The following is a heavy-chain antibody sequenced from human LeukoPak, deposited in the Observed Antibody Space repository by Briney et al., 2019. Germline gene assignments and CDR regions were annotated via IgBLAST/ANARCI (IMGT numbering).Heavy chain of an antibody. J-gene: IGHJ5*02. CDR1: GFTFSSYW. V-gene: IGHV3-74*01. D-gene: IGHD6-19*01. Sequence: PGGSLRLSCAASGFTFSSYWMLWVRQAPGKGLVWVSRINSDGSSTNYADSVKGRFTLSRDNAKHTMYLQMNSLREEDTAVYYCVRVAGSVAGTGWFDPWGQGTLVTVSS. CDR3: VRVAGSVAGTGWFDP. CDR2: INSDGSST.